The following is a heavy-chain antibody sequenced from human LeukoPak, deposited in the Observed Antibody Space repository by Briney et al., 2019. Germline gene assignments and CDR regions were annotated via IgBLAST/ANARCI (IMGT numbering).Heavy chain of an antibody. CDR1: GVPISSSY. D-gene: IGHD3-10*01. CDR3: ARDTMVNYGLDV. V-gene: IGHV4-59*01. J-gene: IGHJ3*01. CDR2: IYYSGNT. Sequence: PSETLPLTCTVSGVPISSSYWSWIRQPPGKGLEWIGYIYYSGNTNHNPSLKSRVTMSVNTSKNHFSLKLSSVTAADTAVYYCARDTMVNYGLDVWGQGTMVTVSS.